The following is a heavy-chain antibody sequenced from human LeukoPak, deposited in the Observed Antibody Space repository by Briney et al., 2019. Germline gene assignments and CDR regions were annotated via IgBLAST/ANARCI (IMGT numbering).Heavy chain of an antibody. Sequence: GGSLRLSCAASGFTFSSYGMHWVRQAPGKGLEWVAVISYDGSNKYYADSVKGRFTISRDNSKNTLYLQMNSLRAEDTAVYYCAKDISSGYSYGHMDYWGQGTLVTVSS. J-gene: IGHJ4*02. CDR2: ISYDGSNK. D-gene: IGHD5-18*01. CDR3: AKDISSGYSYGHMDY. CDR1: GFTFSSYG. V-gene: IGHV3-30*18.